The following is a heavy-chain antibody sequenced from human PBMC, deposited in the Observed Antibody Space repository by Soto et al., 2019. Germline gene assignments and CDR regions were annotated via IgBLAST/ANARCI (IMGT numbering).Heavy chain of an antibody. J-gene: IGHJ6*03. CDR3: AKDMYSSITPFDHYYYYYMDV. D-gene: IGHD6-19*01. CDR2: ISGSGGST. V-gene: IGHV3-23*01. CDR1: GFTFSSYA. Sequence: GGSLRLSCAASGFTFSSYAMSWVRQAPGKGLEWVSAISGSGGSTYYADSVKGRFTISRDNSKNTLYLQMNSLRAEDTAVYYCAKDMYSSITPFDHYYYYYMDVWGKGTTVTVSS.